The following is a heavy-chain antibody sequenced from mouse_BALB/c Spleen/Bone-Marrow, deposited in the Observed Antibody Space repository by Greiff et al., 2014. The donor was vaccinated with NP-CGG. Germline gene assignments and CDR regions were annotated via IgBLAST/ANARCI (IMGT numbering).Heavy chain of an antibody. CDR3: ARHDDRLRAWFAY. V-gene: IGHV1-62-2*01. Sequence: VQLQQSGAELVKPGASVKLSCKASGYTFTEYIIHWVKQRSGQGLEWIGWFYPGSGSIKYNEKFKDKATLTADKSSSTVYMELSRLASDDSSVYCCARHDDRLRAWFAYWGQGTLVTVSA. D-gene: IGHD2-2*01. CDR1: GYTFTEYI. CDR2: FYPGSGSI. J-gene: IGHJ3*01.